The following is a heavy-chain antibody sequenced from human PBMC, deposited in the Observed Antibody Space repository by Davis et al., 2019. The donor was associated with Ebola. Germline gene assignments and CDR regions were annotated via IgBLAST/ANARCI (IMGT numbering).Heavy chain of an antibody. Sequence: PGGSLRLSCAASGFTFSSYWMHWVRQAPGKGLVWVSRINSDGSSTSYADSVKGRFTISRDNAKNTLYLQMNSLRAEDTAVYYCAKVVGTVTTRFDYWGQGTLVTVSS. CDR3: AKVVGTVTTRFDY. D-gene: IGHD4-11*01. J-gene: IGHJ4*02. V-gene: IGHV3-74*01. CDR1: GFTFSSYW. CDR2: INSDGSST.